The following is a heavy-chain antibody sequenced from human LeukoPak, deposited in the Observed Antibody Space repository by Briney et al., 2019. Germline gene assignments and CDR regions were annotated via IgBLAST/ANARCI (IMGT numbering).Heavy chain of an antibody. CDR2: ISASGADT. CDR1: GFAFSNFP. Sequence: PGGSLRLSCAASGFAFSNFPMTWVRQAPGKGPQGVSSISASGADTYYQDSVKGRFTISRDNSKNTVYLQMSSLRAEDTAVYYCAKILGHDSDGYYYYGMDVWGQGTPVIVSS. D-gene: IGHD3-22*01. V-gene: IGHV3-23*01. J-gene: IGHJ6*02. CDR3: AKILGHDSDGYYYYGMDV.